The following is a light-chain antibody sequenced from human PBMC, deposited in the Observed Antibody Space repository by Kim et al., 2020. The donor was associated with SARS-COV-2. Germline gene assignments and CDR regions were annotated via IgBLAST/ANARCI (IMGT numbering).Light chain of an antibody. Sequence: IVMTQSPATLSVSPGERVTLSCRASQSVKNNLAWYQQRPGQAPRLLIYGASTRATDISARFSGSGSGTEFTLTIRSLQSEDLAVYYWQQYKDWPLLTFGGETKLEI. J-gene: IGKJ4*01. CDR1: QSVKNN. CDR2: GAS. V-gene: IGKV3-15*01. CDR3: QQYKDWPLLT.